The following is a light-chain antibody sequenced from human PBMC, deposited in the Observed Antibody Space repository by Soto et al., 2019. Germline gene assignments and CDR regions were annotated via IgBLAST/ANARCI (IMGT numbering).Light chain of an antibody. J-gene: IGKJ3*01. CDR2: AAS. CDR1: QSLSTYF. Sequence: EIVLTQSPGTLSLSPGERATLSCRASQSLSTYFLAWYQQKPGQTPRLLIYAASTRDTDIPDRFNGSGSGTDFALTISRLEPEDFALYYCQQYEASPLPFGPGTKVDVK. V-gene: IGKV3-20*01. CDR3: QQYEASPLP.